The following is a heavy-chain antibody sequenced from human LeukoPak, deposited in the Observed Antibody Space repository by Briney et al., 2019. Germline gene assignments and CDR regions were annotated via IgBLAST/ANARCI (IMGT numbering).Heavy chain of an antibody. D-gene: IGHD6-13*01. Sequence: GGSLRLSCAAPGFTFSSYGMHWVRQAPAKGREWGAVISYDGSNKYYADSVKGRFTISRDNSKNTLYLQMNSLRAEDTAVYYCARTQHTDYIAAAGIGWFDPWGQGTLVTVSS. CDR1: GFTFSSYG. J-gene: IGHJ5*02. CDR3: ARTQHTDYIAAAGIGWFDP. CDR2: ISYDGSNK. V-gene: IGHV3-30*03.